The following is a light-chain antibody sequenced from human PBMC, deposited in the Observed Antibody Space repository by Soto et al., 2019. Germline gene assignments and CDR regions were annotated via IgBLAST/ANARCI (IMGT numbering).Light chain of an antibody. Sequence: VLTQSPGTLSLSKGERAPLAVRASKSVSNYLAWYQQKSGQAPRLLIYGASSRASGIPDRFSGSGSGTDFTLTISRVEPEDFAVYYCQQYGSSLTFGLGSKVDIK. J-gene: IGKJ1*01. CDR3: QQYGSSLT. CDR1: KSVSNY. CDR2: GAS. V-gene: IGKV3-20*01.